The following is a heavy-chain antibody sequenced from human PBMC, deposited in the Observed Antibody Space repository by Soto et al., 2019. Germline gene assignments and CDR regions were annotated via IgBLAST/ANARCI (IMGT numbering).Heavy chain of an antibody. CDR3: ARDNYDYVWGSYRPYYGMDV. Sequence: PSETLSLTCTVSGGSVSSGSYYWSWIRQPPGKGLEWIGYIYYSGSTNYNPSLKSRVTISVDTSKNQFSLKLSSVTAADTAVYYCARDNYDYVWGSYRPYYGMDVWGQGTTVTVSS. J-gene: IGHJ6*02. CDR2: IYYSGST. CDR1: GGSVSSGSYY. V-gene: IGHV4-61*01. D-gene: IGHD3-16*02.